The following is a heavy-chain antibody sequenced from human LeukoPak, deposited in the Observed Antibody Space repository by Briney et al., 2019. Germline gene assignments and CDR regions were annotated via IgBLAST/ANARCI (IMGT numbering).Heavy chain of an antibody. J-gene: IGHJ4*02. D-gene: IGHD3-22*01. CDR1: GGTFSSYA. CDR3: AKDLSGGDYDSSGLFDY. CDR2: IIPIFGTA. Sequence: SMKVSCKASGGTFSSYAISWVRQAPGQGLEWMGGIIPIFGTANYAQKFQGRVTITADESTSTAYMELSSLRSEDTAVYYCAKDLSGGDYDSSGLFDYWGQGTLVTVSS. V-gene: IGHV1-69*01.